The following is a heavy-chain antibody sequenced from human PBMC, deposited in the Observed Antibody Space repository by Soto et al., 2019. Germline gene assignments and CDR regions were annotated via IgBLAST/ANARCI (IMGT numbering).Heavy chain of an antibody. V-gene: IGHV3-73*02. J-gene: IGHJ4*02. Sequence: EVQLVESGGGLVQPGGSLKLSCAASGFTFSGSAMHWVRQASGKGLEWVGRIRSKANSYATAYAASVKGRFTISRDNSKNTLYLQMNSLRAEDTAVYYCARGNRRDGYKAPLDYWGQGTLVTVSS. D-gene: IGHD5-12*01. CDR3: ARGNRRDGYKAPLDY. CDR2: IRSKANSYAT. CDR1: GFTFSGSA.